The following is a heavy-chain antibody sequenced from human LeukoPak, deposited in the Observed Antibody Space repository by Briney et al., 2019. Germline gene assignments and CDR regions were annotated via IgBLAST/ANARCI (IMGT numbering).Heavy chain of an antibody. Sequence: GGSLRLSCAASGLTFSSYGMHWVRQAPGKGLEWVAFIRYDGSNKYYADSVKGRFTISRDNSKNTLYLQMNSLRAEDTAVYYCAKDQRPTTVVAFDIWGQGTMVTVSS. V-gene: IGHV3-30*02. CDR2: IRYDGSNK. D-gene: IGHD4-23*01. CDR1: GLTFSSYG. CDR3: AKDQRPTTVVAFDI. J-gene: IGHJ3*02.